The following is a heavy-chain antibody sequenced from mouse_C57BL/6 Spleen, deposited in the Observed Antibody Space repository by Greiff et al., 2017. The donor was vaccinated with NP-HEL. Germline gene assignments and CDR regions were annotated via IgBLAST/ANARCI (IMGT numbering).Heavy chain of an antibody. V-gene: IGHV1-64*01. D-gene: IGHD1-1*01. CDR1: GYTFTSYW. CDR2: IHPNSGST. J-gene: IGHJ2*01. Sequence: VQLQQPGAELVKPGASVKLSCKASGYTFTSYWMPWVKQRPGQGLEWIGMIHPNSGSTNYNEKFKSKATLTVDKSSSTAYMQLSSLTSEDSAVYYCARGGYGSSYYCDYWGQGTTLTVSS. CDR3: ARGGYGSSYYCDY.